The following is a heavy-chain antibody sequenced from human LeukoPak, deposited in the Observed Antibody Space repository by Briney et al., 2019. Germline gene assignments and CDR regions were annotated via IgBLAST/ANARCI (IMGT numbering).Heavy chain of an antibody. CDR1: GDSITSADYY. Sequence: PSQTLSLTCTVSGDSITSADYYWSWIRQPPGKGQEWIGYIYYSGGTYYNPSLKSRLTITISADTSKNQFSLNLSSVTAADTAVYYCATVTRWTYYFDYWGQGTLVTVSS. D-gene: IGHD3/OR15-3a*01. CDR2: IYYSGGT. J-gene: IGHJ4*02. V-gene: IGHV4-30-4*08. CDR3: ATVTRWTYYFDY.